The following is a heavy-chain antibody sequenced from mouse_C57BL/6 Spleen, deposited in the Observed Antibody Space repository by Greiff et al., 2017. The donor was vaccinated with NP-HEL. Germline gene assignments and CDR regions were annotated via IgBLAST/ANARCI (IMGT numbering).Heavy chain of an antibody. D-gene: IGHD1-1*01. V-gene: IGHV1-50*01. CDR2: IDPSDSYT. J-gene: IGHJ2*01. CDR3: ARQGDYYGSSYFDY. CDR1: GYTFTSYW. Sequence: VQLQQPGAELVKPGASVKLSCKASGYTFTSYWMQWVKQRPGQGLEWIGEIDPSDSYTNYNQKFKGKATLTVDTSSSTAYMQLSSLTSEDSAVYYCARQGDYYGSSYFDYWGQGTTLTVSS.